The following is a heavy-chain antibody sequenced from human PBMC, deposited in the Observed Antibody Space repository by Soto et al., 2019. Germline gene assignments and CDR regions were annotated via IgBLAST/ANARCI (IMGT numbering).Heavy chain of an antibody. CDR2: ISFDGSNK. D-gene: IGHD3-22*01. CDR1: GFTFSSYA. V-gene: IGHV3-30-3*01. Sequence: QVQLVESGGGVVQPGRSLRLSCAGSGFTFSSYAMHWVRQAPGKGLEWVAVISFDGSNKYYADSVKGRFTISRDNSKNTLYLQMNSLRAEDTAVYYCARESYDSSGYSYDAFDIWVQGTMVTVSS. CDR3: ARESYDSSGYSYDAFDI. J-gene: IGHJ3*02.